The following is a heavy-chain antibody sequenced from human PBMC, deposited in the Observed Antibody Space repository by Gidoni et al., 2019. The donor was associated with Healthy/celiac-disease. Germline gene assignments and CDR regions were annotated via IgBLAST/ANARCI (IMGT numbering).Heavy chain of an antibody. CDR3: ARCRRYCSSTSCYSNWFDP. CDR2: IYYSGST. V-gene: IGHV4-30-4*07. J-gene: IGHJ5*02. Sequence: QVQLQESGPGLVKPSQTLSLTCALSGGSIRSGGYSWSWIRQPPGKGLEWIGYIYYSGSTYYNPSLKSRVTISVDTSKNQFSLKLSSVTAADTAVYYCARCRRYCSSTSCYSNWFDPWGQGTLVTVSS. CDR1: GGSIRSGGYS. D-gene: IGHD2-2*01.